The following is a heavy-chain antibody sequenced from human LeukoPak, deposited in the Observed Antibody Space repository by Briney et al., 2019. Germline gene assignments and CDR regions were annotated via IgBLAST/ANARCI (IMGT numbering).Heavy chain of an antibody. D-gene: IGHD5-18*01. Sequence: GGSLRLSCAASGFTFSSYEMNWVRQAPGKGLEWVSYISSSGSTIYYADSVKGRFTISRDNAKNSLYLQMNSLRAEDTAVYYCARYSYGRPYYFDYWGQGTLVTVSS. V-gene: IGHV3-48*03. CDR3: ARYSYGRPYYFDY. CDR1: GFTFSSYE. CDR2: ISSSGSTI. J-gene: IGHJ4*02.